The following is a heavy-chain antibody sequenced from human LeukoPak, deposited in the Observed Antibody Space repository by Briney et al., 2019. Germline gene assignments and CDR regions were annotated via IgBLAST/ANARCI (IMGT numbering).Heavy chain of an antibody. CDR2: INPNSGGT. CDR1: GYTFTSYG. J-gene: IGHJ5*02. CDR3: ARDHERIIMVRGVPLSPQTVFDP. V-gene: IGHV1-2*02. Sequence: ASVKVSCKASGYTFTSYGISWVRQAPGQGPEWMGWINPNSGGTNYAQNLQGRVTMTRDTSISTAYMELSRLRSDDTAVYYCARDHERIIMVRGVPLSPQTVFDPWGQGTLVTVSS. D-gene: IGHD3-10*01.